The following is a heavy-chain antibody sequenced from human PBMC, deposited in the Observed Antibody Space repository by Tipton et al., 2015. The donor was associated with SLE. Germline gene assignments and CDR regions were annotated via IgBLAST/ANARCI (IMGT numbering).Heavy chain of an antibody. CDR1: GDSINSHY. CDR2: IYYSGST. V-gene: IGHV4-59*11. CDR3: ARSVTFDY. J-gene: IGHJ4*02. Sequence: TLSLTCTVSGDSINSHYWSWIRQPPGKGLEWIGYIYYSGSTNYNPSLKSRVTISVDTSKNQFSLKLSSVTAADTAVYYCARSVTFDYWGQGTLVTVSS.